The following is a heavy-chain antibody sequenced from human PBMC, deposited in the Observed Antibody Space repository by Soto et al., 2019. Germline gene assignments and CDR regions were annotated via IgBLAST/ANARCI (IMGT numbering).Heavy chain of an antibody. CDR2: IYHSGST. D-gene: IGHD3-3*01. CDR1: GGAFSGYY. V-gene: IGHV4-34*01. J-gene: IGHJ4*02. Sequence: SETLSLTCAVYGGAFSGYYWSWIRQPPGKGLEWIGYIYHSGSTYYNPSLKSRVTISVDRSKNQFSLKLSSVTAADTAVYYCARGAPFGRWGQGTLVTVSS. CDR3: ARGAPFGR.